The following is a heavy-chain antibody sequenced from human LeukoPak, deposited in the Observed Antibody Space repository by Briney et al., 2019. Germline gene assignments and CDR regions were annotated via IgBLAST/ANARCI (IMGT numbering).Heavy chain of an antibody. CDR1: GFTFRSYA. J-gene: IGHJ4*02. D-gene: IGHD2-2*01. CDR3: AKGSRFVVVPADLDY. CDR2: IGGSSGDT. V-gene: IGHV3-23*01. Sequence: PGGSLRLSCAASGFTFRSYAMSWVRQAPGKGLEWVSAIGGSSGDTFYADSVKGRFTISRDNSKNTLYLQMNSRRAEDTAVYYCAKGSRFVVVPADLDYWGQGTLVTVSS.